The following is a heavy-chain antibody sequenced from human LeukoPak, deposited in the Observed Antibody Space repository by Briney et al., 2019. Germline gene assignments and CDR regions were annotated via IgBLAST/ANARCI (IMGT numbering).Heavy chain of an antibody. CDR1: GGTFSSYA. CDR2: IIPIFGTA. Sequence: GASVKVSCKASGGTFSSYAISWVRQAPGQGLEWMGGIIPIFGTANYAQKFQGKVTITTDESTSTAYMELSSLRSEDTAVYYCARSQIAAAHYYYYMDVWGKGTTVTVSS. J-gene: IGHJ6*03. V-gene: IGHV1-69*05. D-gene: IGHD6-13*01. CDR3: ARSQIAAAHYYYYMDV.